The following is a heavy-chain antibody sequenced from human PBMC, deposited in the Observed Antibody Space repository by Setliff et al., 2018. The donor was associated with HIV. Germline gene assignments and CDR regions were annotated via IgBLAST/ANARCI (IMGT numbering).Heavy chain of an antibody. D-gene: IGHD1-1*01. Sequence: ASVKVSCKASGYTFIHFGISWARQAPGQGLEWMGWISTYNGNTIYAQKFQGRVTMTTDTYTSTAYMELRSLRSDDTALYYCARDGFVDRATGTTHLDSWGQGTLVTVSS. CDR1: GYTFIHFG. J-gene: IGHJ4*02. CDR2: ISTYNGNT. V-gene: IGHV1-18*01. CDR3: ARDGFVDRATGTTHLDS.